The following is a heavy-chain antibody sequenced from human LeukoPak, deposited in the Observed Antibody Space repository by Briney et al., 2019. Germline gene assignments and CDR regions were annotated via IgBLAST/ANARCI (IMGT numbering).Heavy chain of an antibody. V-gene: IGHV4-34*01. CDR2: INHSGST. CDR1: GGSFSGYY. D-gene: IGHD3-16*02. Sequence: RPSETLSLTCAVYGGSFSGYYWSWIRQPPGKGLEWIGEINHSGSTNYNPSLKSRVTISVDTSKNQVSLKLSSVTAADTAVYYCARSRYDYVWGSYRYTLGYWGQGTLVTVSS. J-gene: IGHJ4*02. CDR3: ARSRYDYVWGSYRYTLGY.